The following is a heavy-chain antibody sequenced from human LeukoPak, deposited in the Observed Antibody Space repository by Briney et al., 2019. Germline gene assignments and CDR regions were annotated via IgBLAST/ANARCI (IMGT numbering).Heavy chain of an antibody. D-gene: IGHD6-19*01. Sequence: SETLSLTCTVSGGSISSGGYYWSWIRQHPGKGLEWIGYIYYSGSTYYNPSLKSRVTISVDTSKNQFSLKLSSVTAADTAVYYCARENTAPDSSGWYYFDYWGQGTLVTVSS. CDR1: GGSISSGGYY. CDR2: IYYSGST. V-gene: IGHV4-31*03. CDR3: ARENTAPDSSGWYYFDY. J-gene: IGHJ4*02.